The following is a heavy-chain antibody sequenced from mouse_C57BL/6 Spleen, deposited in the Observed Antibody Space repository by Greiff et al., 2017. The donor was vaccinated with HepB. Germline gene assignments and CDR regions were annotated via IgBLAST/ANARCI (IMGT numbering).Heavy chain of an antibody. CDR1: GYTFTSYW. D-gene: IGHD2-4*01. J-gene: IGHJ3*01. CDR3: ARGGDYDYEAGAWFAY. Sequence: QVQLQQPGAELVMPGASVKLSCKASGYTFTSYWMHWVKQRPGQGLEWIGEIDPSDSYTNYNQKFKGKSTLTVDKSSSTAYMQLSSLTSEDSAVYYCARGGDYDYEAGAWFAYWGQGTLVTVSA. CDR2: IDPSDSYT. V-gene: IGHV1-69*01.